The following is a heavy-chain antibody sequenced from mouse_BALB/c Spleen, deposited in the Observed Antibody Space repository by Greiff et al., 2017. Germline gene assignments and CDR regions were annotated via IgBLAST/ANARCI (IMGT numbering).Heavy chain of an antibody. V-gene: IGHV1-26*01. J-gene: IGHJ2*01. CDR1: GYSFTGYY. CDR3: ARNYYFDY. Sequence: EVQLHQSGPELVKPGASVKISCKASGYSFTGYYMHWVKQSHVKSLEWIGRINPYNGATSYNQNFKDKASLTVDKSSSTAYMELHSLTSEDSAVYYCARNYYFDYWGQGTTLTVSS. CDR2: INPYNGAT.